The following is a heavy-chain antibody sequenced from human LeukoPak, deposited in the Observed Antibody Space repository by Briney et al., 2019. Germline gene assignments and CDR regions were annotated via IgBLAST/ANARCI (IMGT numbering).Heavy chain of an antibody. CDR1: GFTFSGYS. J-gene: IGHJ4*02. D-gene: IGHD6-19*01. CDR2: ISSSSNI. CDR3: ARSIAVARYYFDY. V-gene: IGHV3-21*01. Sequence: GGSLRLSCAASGFTFSGYSMNWVRQAPGKGLEWVSSISSSSNIYYADSVKGRFTISRDNAKNSLYLQMNSLRAEDTAVYYCARSIAVARYYFDYWGQGTLVTGSS.